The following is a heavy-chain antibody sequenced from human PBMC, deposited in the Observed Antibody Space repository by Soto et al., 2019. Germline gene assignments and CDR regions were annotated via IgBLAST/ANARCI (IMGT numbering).Heavy chain of an antibody. CDR3: AREGRSNSAAGTPSLPY. D-gene: IGHD6-13*01. CDR1: GGTFSSYA. CDR2: IIPIFGTA. J-gene: IGHJ4*02. Sequence: SVKVSCKASGGTFSSYAISWVRQAPGQGLEWMGGIIPIFGTANYAQKFQGRVTITADESTSTAYMELSSLRSEDTAVYYCAREGRSNSAAGTPSLPYWGQGTLVTVSS. V-gene: IGHV1-69*13.